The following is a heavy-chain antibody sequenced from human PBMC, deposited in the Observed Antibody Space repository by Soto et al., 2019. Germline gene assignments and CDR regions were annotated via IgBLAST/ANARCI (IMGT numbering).Heavy chain of an antibody. CDR1: GFSFSSYA. CDR2: ISHDGRNE. V-gene: IGHV3-30*18. J-gene: IGHJ3*02. Sequence: QVQLVESGGGVVQPGRSLRLSCAASGFSFSSYAMHWVRQAPGKGLEWLAVISHDGRNEFYADSVTGRFTISRDNSKTTLSLQMNSLRAEDTAVYYCAKANVYDSIWGRSYRPDAFDIWGQGTMVTVSS. CDR3: AKANVYDSIWGRSYRPDAFDI. D-gene: IGHD3-16*01.